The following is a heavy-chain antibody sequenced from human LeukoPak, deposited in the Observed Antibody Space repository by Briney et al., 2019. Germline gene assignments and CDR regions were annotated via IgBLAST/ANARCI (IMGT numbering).Heavy chain of an antibody. CDR1: GFTFSSYG. D-gene: IGHD6-13*01. Sequence: GGSLRLSCAASGFTFSSYGMHWVRQAPGKGLEWVAVISYDGSNKYYADSVKGRFTISRDNSKNTLYLQMSSLRAEDTAVYYCAKGSAAAGTWVDYWGQGTLVTVSS. CDR2: ISYDGSNK. J-gene: IGHJ4*02. CDR3: AKGSAAAGTWVDY. V-gene: IGHV3-30*18.